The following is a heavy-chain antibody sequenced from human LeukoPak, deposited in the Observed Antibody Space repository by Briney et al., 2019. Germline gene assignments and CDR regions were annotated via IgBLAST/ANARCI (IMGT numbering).Heavy chain of an antibody. CDR3: ARGGSVVVPAAVRLFEY. CDR2: INQDGSEN. D-gene: IGHD2-2*01. J-gene: IGHJ4*02. CDR1: GFTFSSYW. Sequence: GGSLRISCAASGFTFSSYWMSWVRQAPGKGLEWVANINQDGSENYYVDSVKGRFTISRDKAKNSLYLQMNSLRAEDTAVYYCARGGSVVVPAAVRLFEYWGQGNLVTVSS. V-gene: IGHV3-7*03.